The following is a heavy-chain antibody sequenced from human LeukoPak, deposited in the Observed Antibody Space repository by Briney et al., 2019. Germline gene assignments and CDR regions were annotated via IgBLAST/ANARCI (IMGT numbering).Heavy chain of an antibody. D-gene: IGHD2-2*02. CDR3: EGEVDCSSTSCYTEGWFDP. Sequence: GGSLRLSCAASGFTFSTYSMNWVRQAPGKGLEWVSSISSSGSYIYYADSVKGRFTISRDNAKNSLYLQMNSLRAEDTAVYYCEGEVDCSSTSCYTEGWFDPWGQGTLVTVSS. CDR1: GFTFSTYS. CDR2: ISSSGSYI. J-gene: IGHJ5*02. V-gene: IGHV3-21*01.